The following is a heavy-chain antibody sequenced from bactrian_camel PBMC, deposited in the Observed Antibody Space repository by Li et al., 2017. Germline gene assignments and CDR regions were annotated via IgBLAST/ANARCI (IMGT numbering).Heavy chain of an antibody. CDR3: ANSRERYSDYVHVY. D-gene: IGHD4*01. V-gene: IGHV3S31*01. CDR2: INSGGGST. Sequence: EVQLVESGGGLVQPGGSLRLSCTASGFTFSSYAMVWVRQAPGKGLEWVSAINSGGGSTYYADSVKGRFTISRDNAKNTLYLHLNSLKTEDTAMYYCANSRERYSDYVHVYWGQGTQVTVS. CDR1: GFTFSSYA. J-gene: IGHJ4*01.